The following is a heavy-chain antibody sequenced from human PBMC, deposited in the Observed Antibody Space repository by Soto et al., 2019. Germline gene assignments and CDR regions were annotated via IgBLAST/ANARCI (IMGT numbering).Heavy chain of an antibody. CDR2: IWTDGSYE. J-gene: IGHJ4*02. CDR3: ARAGHDSSGYYYGGLDY. V-gene: IGHV3-33*01. Sequence: GGSLGLSCAASGFTFSRYGMDGVRQAPGKGLEWVAVIWTDGSYEYYADSVMGRFTISRDNSKNTLYLQMNSLRAEDTAVYYCARAGHDSSGYYYGGLDYWGPGTLVTVSS. D-gene: IGHD3-22*01. CDR1: GFTFSRYG.